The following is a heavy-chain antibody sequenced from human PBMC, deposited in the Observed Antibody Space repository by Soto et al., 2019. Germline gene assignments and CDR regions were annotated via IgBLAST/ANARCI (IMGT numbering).Heavy chain of an antibody. Sequence: GGSLRLSCAASGFTFSSYEMNWVRQAPGKGLEWVSYISSSGSTIYYADSVKGRFTISRDNAKNSLYLQMNSLRAGDTAVYYCARTGYGSGSYYRQGAFDIWGQGTMVTVSS. CDR3: ARTGYGSGSYYRQGAFDI. J-gene: IGHJ3*02. CDR1: GFTFSSYE. D-gene: IGHD3-10*01. CDR2: ISSSGSTI. V-gene: IGHV3-48*03.